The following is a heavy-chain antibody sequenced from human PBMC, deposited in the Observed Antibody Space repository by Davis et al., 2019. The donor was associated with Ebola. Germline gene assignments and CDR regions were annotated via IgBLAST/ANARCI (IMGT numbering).Heavy chain of an antibody. V-gene: IGHV3-43*02. CDR1: GFTFDDYA. D-gene: IGHD5-18*01. Sequence: GSLRLSCAASGFTFDDYAMHWVRQAPGKGLEWVSLISGDGGSTYYADSVKGRFTISRDNSKNTLYLQMNSLRAEDTAVYYCANVDTALDYWGQGTLVTVSS. J-gene: IGHJ4*02. CDR3: ANVDTALDY. CDR2: ISGDGGST.